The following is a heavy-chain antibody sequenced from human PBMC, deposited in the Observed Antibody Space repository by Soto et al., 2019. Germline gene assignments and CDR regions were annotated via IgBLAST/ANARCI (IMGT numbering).Heavy chain of an antibody. Sequence: SETLSLTCTVSGVSVSGSSCCTWIRPAPGKGLEWIACIFYNVSTTYNPSLKSPATITVDTSKNLFSLKVTSVTAADTAVDWCARDSRIVQVPASNSYYYPGMDVWGQGTTVTVSS. CDR3: ARDSRIVQVPASNSYYYPGMDV. CDR2: IFYNVST. D-gene: IGHD2-2*01. J-gene: IGHJ6*02. CDR1: GVSVSGSSC. V-gene: IGHV4-61*01.